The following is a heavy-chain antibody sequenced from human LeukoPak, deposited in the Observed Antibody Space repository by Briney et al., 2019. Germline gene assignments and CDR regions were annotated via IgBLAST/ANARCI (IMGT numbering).Heavy chain of an antibody. CDR2: IYPGDSDT. D-gene: IGHD5-24*01. CDR1: GYSFTSYW. Sequence: GQSLKISCKGSGYSFTSYWIGWVGQIPGKGLEWLGIIYPGDSDTRYTPSFQGQVTIAADKSISTAYLQWSSLKAADAAMYYCARQVDGYNRFDYWGQGTLVTASS. CDR3: ARQVDGYNRFDY. J-gene: IGHJ4*02. V-gene: IGHV5-51*01.